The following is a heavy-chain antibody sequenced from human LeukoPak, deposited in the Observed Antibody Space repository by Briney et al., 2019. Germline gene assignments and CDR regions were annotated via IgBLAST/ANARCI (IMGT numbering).Heavy chain of an antibody. V-gene: IGHV3-11*06. Sequence: GGSLRLSCAASGFTFRDYYMSWIRQAPGKGLEWVSYISSSGTYTNYADSVKGRSTISRDNAKNSLYLQMNSLRADDTAVYYCARACSGGSCLSGKDAFDIWGQGTMVTVSS. CDR1: GFTFRDYY. CDR3: ARACSGGSCLSGKDAFDI. CDR2: ISSSGTYT. J-gene: IGHJ3*02. D-gene: IGHD2-15*01.